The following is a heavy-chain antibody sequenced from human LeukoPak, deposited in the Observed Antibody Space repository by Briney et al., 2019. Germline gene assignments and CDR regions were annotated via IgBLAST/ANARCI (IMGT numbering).Heavy chain of an antibody. V-gene: IGHV3-48*01. CDR1: GFTFSSYS. CDR2: ISSSSSTI. J-gene: IGHJ6*04. D-gene: IGHD3-10*01. CDR3: ARDSGTIPPDV. Sequence: GGSLRLSCAASGFTFSSYSMNWVRQAPGKGLEWVSYISSSSSTIYCADSVKGRFTISRDNAKNSLYLQMNSLRAEDTAVYYCARDSGTIPPDVWGKGTTVTVSS.